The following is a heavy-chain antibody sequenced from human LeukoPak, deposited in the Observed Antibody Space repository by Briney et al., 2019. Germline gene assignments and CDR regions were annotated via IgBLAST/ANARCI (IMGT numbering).Heavy chain of an antibody. CDR2: IYHSGST. CDR1: GGSISSGGYY. V-gene: IGHV4-30-2*01. Sequence: TLSLTCTVSGGSISSGGYYWSWVRQPPGKGLEWIGYIYHSGSTYYNPSLKSRVTISVDRSKNQFSLKLSSATAADTAVYYCASNGNLIVTGSSWYYFDYWGQGTLVTVSS. D-gene: IGHD6-13*01. J-gene: IGHJ4*02. CDR3: ASNGNLIVTGSSWYYFDY.